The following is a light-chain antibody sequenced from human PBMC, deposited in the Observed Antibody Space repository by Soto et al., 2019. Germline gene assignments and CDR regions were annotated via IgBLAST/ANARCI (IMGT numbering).Light chain of an antibody. J-gene: IGKJ2*01. CDR2: GAY. CDR3: QQDNNWYT. V-gene: IGKV3-15*01. Sequence: ETVMTQSPATLSVSPGERATVSCRASQSVNTKLAWYQHKVGQAPRLLIYGAYTRASGIPTRFSGSGSGTEFTLTISILQSEDFAIYFCQQDNNWYTFGQGTKLEIK. CDR1: QSVNTK.